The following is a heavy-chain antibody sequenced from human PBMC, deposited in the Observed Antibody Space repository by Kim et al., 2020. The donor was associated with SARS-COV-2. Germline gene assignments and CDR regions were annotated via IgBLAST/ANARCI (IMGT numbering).Heavy chain of an antibody. CDR2: ISYDGSNK. CDR1: GFTFSSYG. CDR3: AKDRHYYDSSGYYFDIYYYYYGMDV. Sequence: GGSLRLSCAASGFTFSSYGMHWVRQAPGKGLEWVAVISYDGSNKYYADSVKGRFTISRDNSNNTLYLQMNSLRAEDTAVYYCAKDRHYYDSSGYYFDIYYYYYGMDVWGQGTTVTVSS. J-gene: IGHJ6*02. D-gene: IGHD3-22*01. V-gene: IGHV3-30*18.